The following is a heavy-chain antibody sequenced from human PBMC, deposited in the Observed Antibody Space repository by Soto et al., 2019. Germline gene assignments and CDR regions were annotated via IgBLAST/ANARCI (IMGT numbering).Heavy chain of an antibody. J-gene: IGHJ6*02. CDR1: GYSFTSYS. D-gene: IGHD6-19*01. V-gene: IGHV5-51*01. CDR2: IYPGDSDT. Sequence: EVQLVQSGAEVKKPGESLKISCKGSGYSFTSYSIGWVRQMPGKGLEWMGIIYPGDSDTRYSPSFQGQVTISADKSISTAYLQWSSLKASDTAMYYCARPREAGKYYYGVDVWGQGTTVTVSS. CDR3: ARPREAGKYYYGVDV.